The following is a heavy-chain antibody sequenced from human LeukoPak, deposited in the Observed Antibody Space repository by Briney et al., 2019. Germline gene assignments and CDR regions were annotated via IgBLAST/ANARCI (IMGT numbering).Heavy chain of an antibody. CDR2: ISAYNGNT. V-gene: IGHV1-18*01. CDR1: GYTFTSYG. D-gene: IGHD6-19*01. J-gene: IGHJ4*02. CDR3: ARESTDDSGGWYFDY. Sequence: ASVKVSCKASGYTFTSYGISWVRQAPGQGLEWMGWISAYNGNTIYAQKLQGRVTMTTDTSTSTAYMELRSLRSDDTAVYYCARESTDDSGGWYFDYWGQGTLVTVSS.